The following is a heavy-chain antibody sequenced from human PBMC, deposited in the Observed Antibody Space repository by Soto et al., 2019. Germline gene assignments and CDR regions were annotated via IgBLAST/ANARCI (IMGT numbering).Heavy chain of an antibody. D-gene: IGHD2-21*01. CDR1: GYTFNTYW. V-gene: IGHV5-51*01. Sequence: GESLKISCRGFGYTFNTYWIGWVRQMPGKGLEWMGVMSPGNSDIRYSPAFQGQVSISADTSISTAYLQWSSLKTSDSGMYYCARQGRTSASSDFWGQGTLVNVPS. J-gene: IGHJ4*02. CDR2: MSPGNSDI. CDR3: ARQGRTSASSDF.